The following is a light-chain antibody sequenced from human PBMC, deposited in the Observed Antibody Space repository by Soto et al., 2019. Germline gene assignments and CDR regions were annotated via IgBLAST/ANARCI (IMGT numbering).Light chain of an antibody. V-gene: IGKV3-20*01. CDR2: GAS. Sequence: EIVLTQSPVTLSLSPGERATLSCRASQRVSSSYLAWYQQKPGQSPRLLIYGASSRATGIPDRFSGSGSGTDFTLTISRLEPEDFAVYYCQQYGNYPARTFGGGTKADIK. J-gene: IGKJ4*01. CDR1: QRVSSSY. CDR3: QQYGNYPART.